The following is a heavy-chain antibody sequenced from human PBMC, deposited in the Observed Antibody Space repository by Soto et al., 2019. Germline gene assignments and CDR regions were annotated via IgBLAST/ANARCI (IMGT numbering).Heavy chain of an antibody. D-gene: IGHD4-4*01. CDR3: TRGRENYSYFDY. J-gene: IGHJ4*02. CDR2: IKQDGSGR. Sequence: GGSLRLSCAASGVTLSSYWMSWVRHALGKGLEWLASIKQDGSGRYYVDSVKGGFTISRDNAKNSLYLQMNSLRAEDTAVYYCTRGRENYSYFDYWGQGILVTVSS. CDR1: GVTLSSYW. V-gene: IGHV3-7*04.